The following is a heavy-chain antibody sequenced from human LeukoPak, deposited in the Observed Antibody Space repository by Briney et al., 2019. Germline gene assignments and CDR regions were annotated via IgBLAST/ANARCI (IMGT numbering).Heavy chain of an antibody. CDR1: GYTVTSYW. J-gene: IGHJ4*02. V-gene: IGHV5-51*01. CDR2: IYPGDSDT. Sequence: GESLKISCKASGYTVTSYWIGWVRQMPGKGLEWMGIIYPGDSDTRYSPSFQGQATISADKSISTTYLQWSSLKASDTAMCYWARHPVYSSRWSPYFDYWGQGTLVTVSS. CDR3: ARHPVYSSRWSPYFDY. D-gene: IGHD6-19*01.